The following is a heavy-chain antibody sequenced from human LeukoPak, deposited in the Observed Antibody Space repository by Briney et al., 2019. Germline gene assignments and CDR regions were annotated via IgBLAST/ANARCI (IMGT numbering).Heavy chain of an antibody. CDR1: GYTFTSYG. V-gene: IGHV1-18*01. CDR2: ISAYNGNT. CDR3: ARVSSGGLRFLEDFFDY. J-gene: IGHJ4*02. D-gene: IGHD3-3*01. Sequence: GGSLRLSCAASGYTFTSYGISWVRQAPGQGLEWMGWISAYNGNTNYAQKLQGRVTMTTDTSTSTAYMELRSLRSDDTAVYYCARVSSGGLRFLEDFFDYWGQGTLVTVSS.